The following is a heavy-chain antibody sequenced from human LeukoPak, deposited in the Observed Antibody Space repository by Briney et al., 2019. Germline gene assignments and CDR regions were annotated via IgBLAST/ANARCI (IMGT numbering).Heavy chain of an antibody. CDR3: AKDHERGYYDSSGYLDY. J-gene: IGHJ4*02. CDR1: GFTFSSYG. V-gene: IGHV3-30*02. Sequence: GGSLRLSCAASGFTFSSYGMHWVRQAPGKGLEWVAFIRYDGSNKYYADSVKGRFTISRDNSKNTLYLQMNSLRAEDTAVYYCAKDHERGYYDSSGYLDYWGQGTLVTVSS. CDR2: IRYDGSNK. D-gene: IGHD3-22*01.